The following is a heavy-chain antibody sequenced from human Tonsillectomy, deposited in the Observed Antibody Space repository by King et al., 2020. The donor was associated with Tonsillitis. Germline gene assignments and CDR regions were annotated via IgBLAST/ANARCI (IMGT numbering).Heavy chain of an antibody. D-gene: IGHD1-7*01. V-gene: IGHV3-49*04. CDR2: IRSKLYGGTT. J-gene: IGHJ4*02. CDR1: GFTFGDYA. Sequence: VQLQESGGGLVQPGRSLTLSCTASGFTFGDYAMNWVRQAPGKGLEWIGFIRSKLYGGTTEFAASVKGRFTISRDDSKSIAYLQMNSLKTEDTAVYYCTRARTGITTPFYFDYWGQGTLGTVSS. CDR3: TRARTGITTPFYFDY.